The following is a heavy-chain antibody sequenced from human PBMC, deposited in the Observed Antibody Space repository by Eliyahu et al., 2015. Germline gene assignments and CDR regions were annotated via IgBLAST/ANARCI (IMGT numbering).Heavy chain of an antibody. CDR1: GFTFSGHG. D-gene: IGHD2-15*01. V-gene: IGHV3-33*01. CDR2: IRYDGTEK. CDR3: GRVNGGCSGGICYAVPPDY. J-gene: IGHJ4*02. Sequence: QVQLVESGGGVVQPGKSLRLSCAASGFTFSGHGMHWVRQAPGEGLQWVAVIRYDGTEKYYADSVKGRFTVSRDNSKNTLYLQMNSLRADDTAVYYCGRVNGGCSGGICYAVPPDYWGQGTLVTVSS.